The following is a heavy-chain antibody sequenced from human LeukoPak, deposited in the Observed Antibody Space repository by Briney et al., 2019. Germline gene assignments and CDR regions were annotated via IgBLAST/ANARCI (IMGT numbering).Heavy chain of an antibody. CDR2: ISSSSSYI. D-gene: IGHD6-13*01. Sequence: KPGGSLRLSCAASGFTFSSYSMNWVRQAPGKGLERVSSISSSSSYIYYADSVRGRFTISRDNAKNSLYLQMNSLRAEGTAVYYCARGGYSSSWYFPFDYWGQGTLVTVSS. J-gene: IGHJ4*02. V-gene: IGHV3-21*01. CDR1: GFTFSSYS. CDR3: ARGGYSSSWYFPFDY.